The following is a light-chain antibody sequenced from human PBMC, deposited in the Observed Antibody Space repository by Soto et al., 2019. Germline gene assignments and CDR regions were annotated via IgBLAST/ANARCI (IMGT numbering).Light chain of an antibody. J-gene: IGKJ3*01. Sequence: DIQMTQSPSSLSASVGDRVTITCRASQSISNYLNWYQQKPGKAPKLLIYLASSLQGGVPSRFSGSESGTDFTLTISSLQPEDFATYYCQQSYSTPITFGPGTKVDIK. CDR1: QSISNY. V-gene: IGKV1-39*01. CDR2: LAS. CDR3: QQSYSTPIT.